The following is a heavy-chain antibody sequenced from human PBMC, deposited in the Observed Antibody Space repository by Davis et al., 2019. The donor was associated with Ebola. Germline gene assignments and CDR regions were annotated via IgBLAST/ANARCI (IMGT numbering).Heavy chain of an antibody. CDR2: IYYSGST. J-gene: IGHJ4*02. CDR3: ARHRSYYYDSSGYYLGYYFDY. D-gene: IGHD3-22*01. Sequence: SETLSLTCTVSGGSISSYYWSWIRQPPGKGLEWIGYIYYSGSTNYNPSLKSRVTISVDTSKNQFSLKLSSVTAADTAVYYCARHRSYYYDSSGYYLGYYFDYWGQGTLVTVSS. CDR1: GGSISSYY. V-gene: IGHV4-59*08.